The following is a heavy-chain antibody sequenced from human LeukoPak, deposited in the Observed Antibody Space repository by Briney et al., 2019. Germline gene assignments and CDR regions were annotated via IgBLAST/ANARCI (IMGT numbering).Heavy chain of an antibody. V-gene: IGHV1-8*03. Sequence: GASVKVSCKASGYTFTSYDINWVRQATGQGLEWMGWMNPNSGNTGYAQKFQGRVTITRNTSISTAYMELSSLRSEDTAVCYCAREGGSSSGFDPWGQGTLVTVSS. CDR3: AREGGSSSGFDP. CDR1: GYTFTSYD. CDR2: MNPNSGNT. J-gene: IGHJ5*02. D-gene: IGHD6-6*01.